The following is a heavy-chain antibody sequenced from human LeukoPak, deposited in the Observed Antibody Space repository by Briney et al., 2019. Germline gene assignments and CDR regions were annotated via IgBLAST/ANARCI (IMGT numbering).Heavy chain of an antibody. Sequence: GGSLRLSCAASGFSFFYYGMTWVRQAPGKGLKWVSTLSGSGDNTYYADAVKGRFTISRDNSKSTLYLEMNSLRAEDTAIYYCAIDIIEGWDFDSWGQGTLVTVSS. CDR3: AIDIIEGWDFDS. J-gene: IGHJ4*02. CDR2: LSGSGDNT. V-gene: IGHV3-23*01. CDR1: GFSFFYYG. D-gene: IGHD2/OR15-2a*01.